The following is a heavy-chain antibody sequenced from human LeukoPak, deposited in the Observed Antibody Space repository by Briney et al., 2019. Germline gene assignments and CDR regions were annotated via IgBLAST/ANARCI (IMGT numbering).Heavy chain of an antibody. CDR2: MNGDGSQI. V-gene: IGHV3-7*01. CDR1: GFTFSGHW. CDR3: VAWGNSGNS. Sequence: GALSLSCAASGFTFSGHWMSWVRPAPAKGLEWVAHMNGDGSQIYYMDFVKGRFTISRDNAKNSLYLQMNGLRAEDTAVYYCVAWGNSGNSWGQGTMVIVSS. J-gene: IGHJ3*01. D-gene: IGHD1-26*01.